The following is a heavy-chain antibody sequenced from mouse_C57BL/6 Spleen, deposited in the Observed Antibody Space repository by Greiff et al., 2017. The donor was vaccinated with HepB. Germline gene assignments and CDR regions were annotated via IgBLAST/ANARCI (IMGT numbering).Heavy chain of an antibody. CDR1: GFTFSSYA. CDR2: ISDGGSYT. CDR3: ARDQGLRGAMDY. V-gene: IGHV5-4*01. D-gene: IGHD1-1*01. J-gene: IGHJ4*01. Sequence: EVHLVESGGGLVKPGGSLKLSCAASGFTFSSYAMSWVRQTPEKRLEWVATISDGGSYTYYPDNVKGRFTISRDNAKNNLYLQMSHLKSEDTAMYYCARDQGLRGAMDYWGQGTSVTVSS.